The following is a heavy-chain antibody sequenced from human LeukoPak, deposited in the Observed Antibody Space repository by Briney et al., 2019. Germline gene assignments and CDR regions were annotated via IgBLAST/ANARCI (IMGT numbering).Heavy chain of an antibody. D-gene: IGHD2-2*01. Sequence: GGSLRLSRAASGFTFSDYYMSWIRQAPGKGLEWVSYISSSGSTIYYADSVKGRFTISRDNAKNSLYLQMNSLQTEDTAVYYCAAEIVVAPTAPRWGQGTLVTVSS. CDR1: GFTFSDYY. V-gene: IGHV3-11*01. J-gene: IGHJ4*02. CDR3: AAEIVVAPTAPR. CDR2: ISSSGSTI.